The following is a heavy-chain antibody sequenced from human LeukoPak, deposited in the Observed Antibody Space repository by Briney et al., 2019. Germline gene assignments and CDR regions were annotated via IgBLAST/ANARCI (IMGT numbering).Heavy chain of an antibody. CDR3: ASRGPTTVTPSDYYYYGMDV. CDR1: GYTFTSYD. D-gene: IGHD4-17*01. Sequence: ASVKVSCKASGYTFTSYDINWVRQATGQGLEWMGWMNPNSGNTGYAQKFQGRVTMTRNTSISIAYMELSSLRSEDTAVYYCASRGPTTVTPSDYYYYGMDVWGQGTTVTVSS. CDR2: MNPNSGNT. J-gene: IGHJ6*02. V-gene: IGHV1-8*01.